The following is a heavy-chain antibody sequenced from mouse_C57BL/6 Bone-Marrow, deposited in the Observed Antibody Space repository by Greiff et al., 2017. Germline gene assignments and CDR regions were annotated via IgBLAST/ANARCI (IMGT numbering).Heavy chain of an antibody. Sequence: VQLQQPGAELVKPGASVKLSCKASGYTFTSYWMHWVKQRPGQGLAWIGMIHPNSGSTNYNEKFKSKATLTVDKSSSPAYMQLSSLTSEDSAVYYWARWGLRNLDYWGQGTTLTVSS. J-gene: IGHJ2*01. CDR2: IHPNSGST. CDR1: GYTFTSYW. D-gene: IGHD2-13*01. V-gene: IGHV1-64*01. CDR3: ARWGLRNLDY.